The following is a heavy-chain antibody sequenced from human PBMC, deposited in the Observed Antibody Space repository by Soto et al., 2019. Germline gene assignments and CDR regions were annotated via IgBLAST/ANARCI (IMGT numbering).Heavy chain of an antibody. CDR3: ARGPTDYYDNSANYFVDY. V-gene: IGHV1-18*01. CDR1: GYTFITYG. CDR2: ISTDNGNT. J-gene: IGHJ4*02. Sequence: QVQLVQSGAEVKKPGASVKVSCKASGYTFITYGVSWVRQAPGQGLDWLGWISTDNGNTRYAERLQGRVTMTTDTTTNTAYMELRNLRSDDTAVYYCARGPTDYYDNSANYFVDYWGQGALVTVSS. D-gene: IGHD3-22*01.